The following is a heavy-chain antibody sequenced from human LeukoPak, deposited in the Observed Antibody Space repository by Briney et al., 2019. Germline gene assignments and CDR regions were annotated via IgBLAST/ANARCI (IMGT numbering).Heavy chain of an antibody. CDR1: GFDFDDYT. CDR2: INWDGITT. V-gene: IGHV3-43*01. J-gene: IGHJ4*02. Sequence: PGGSLRLSCAASGFDFDDYTMHWVRQAPGKGLEWVSLINWDGITTYYGDSVKGRFTTSRDNRQNALYLQMNNLRSEDTALYYCVKDFEIATIWSSGLGQWGQGTLVTVSS. CDR3: VKDFEIATIWSSGLGQ. D-gene: IGHD5-24*01.